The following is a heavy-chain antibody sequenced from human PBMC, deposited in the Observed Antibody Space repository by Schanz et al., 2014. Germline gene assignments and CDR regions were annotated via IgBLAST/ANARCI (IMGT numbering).Heavy chain of an antibody. CDR2: IATSSSTR. Sequence: GQLAESGGGLVKPGGSLRLSCAASRFTFSDYYMNWVRQVPGKGLEWLSYIATSSSTRHYADSVKGRVTISRDNAKNSVSLQMRRRRVEDTAVYYCASGVHVSSLQKGLQFWGRGTLVIVSS. CDR1: RFTFSDYY. CDR3: ASGVHVSSLQKGLQF. V-gene: IGHV3-11*04. D-gene: IGHD3-10*01. J-gene: IGHJ1*01.